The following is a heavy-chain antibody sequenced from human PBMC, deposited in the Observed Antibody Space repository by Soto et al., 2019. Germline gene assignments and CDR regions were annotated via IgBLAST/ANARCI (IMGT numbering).Heavy chain of an antibody. Sequence: QVQLVESGGGLVKPGGSLRLSCAASGFTFSDYYMSWVRQAPGKGLEWVSYISSSNSYINYADSVKGRFTISRDNAKNSMHLQMNSLRADDTAVYYYSRVDLGESAFPDYWDHGTLVTHSS. CDR3: SRVDLGESAFPDY. CDR1: GFTFSDYY. CDR2: ISSSNSYI. V-gene: IGHV3-11*05. D-gene: IGHD3-16*01. J-gene: IGHJ4*01.